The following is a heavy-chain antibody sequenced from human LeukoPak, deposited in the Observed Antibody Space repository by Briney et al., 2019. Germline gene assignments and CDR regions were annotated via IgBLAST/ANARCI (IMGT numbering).Heavy chain of an antibody. CDR1: GFPFSSYW. CDR3: ARDLRRITIFGSYYGMDV. J-gene: IGHJ6*02. D-gene: IGHD3-3*01. V-gene: IGHV3-7*01. Sequence: GGSLRLSCAASGFPFSSYWMRWVRQAPGRGVEWVANIKQDGSEKYYVDSVKGRFTISRDNAKNSLYLQMNSLRAEDTAVYYCARDLRRITIFGSYYGMDVWGQGTTVTVSS. CDR2: IKQDGSEK.